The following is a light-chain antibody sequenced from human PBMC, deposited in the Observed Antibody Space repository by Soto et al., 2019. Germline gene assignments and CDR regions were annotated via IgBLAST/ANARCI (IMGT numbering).Light chain of an antibody. CDR3: QHYNGHSTWS. CDR2: DAS. V-gene: IGKV1-5*01. Sequence: DIQMTQYPSTLSASVGDGVTLTCRASQSVTKWVAWYQQRPGQAPKVLIWDASSLQRGVPSRFSGSGYGTEFTLTISSLQPDDFATYYCQHYNGHSTWSFGQGTKVDIK. CDR1: QSVTKW. J-gene: IGKJ1*01.